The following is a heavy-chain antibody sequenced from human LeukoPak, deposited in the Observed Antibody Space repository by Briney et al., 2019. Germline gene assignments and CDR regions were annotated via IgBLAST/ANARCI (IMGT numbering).Heavy chain of an antibody. CDR3: ARDLLPSD. D-gene: IGHD2-15*01. J-gene: IGHJ4*02. V-gene: IGHV3-21*01. CDR1: GFTFSSCS. Sequence: GGSLRLSCAASGFTFSSCSVNWVRQAPGKGLKWVSSLRCSCSYISYADSVKGRFIISRDTAKNSLYLQMNSLRAKDTAVYYCARDLLPSDWGQGTLVTVSS. CDR2: LRCSCSYI.